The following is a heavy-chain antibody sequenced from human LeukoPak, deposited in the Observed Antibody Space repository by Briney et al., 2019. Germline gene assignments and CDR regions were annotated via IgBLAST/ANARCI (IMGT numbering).Heavy chain of an antibody. Sequence: PSETLSLTCTVSGVSIRNSDFYWSWIRQPPGKGLEWIGYIYYNGNTNYSPSLKSRLTISKDMSKNQFSLKLSSVTAADTAVYYCARHYGPWGQGTLVTVSS. CDR3: ARHYGP. J-gene: IGHJ5*02. D-gene: IGHD3-16*01. CDR2: IYYNGNT. V-gene: IGHV4-30-4*01. CDR1: GVSIRNSDFY.